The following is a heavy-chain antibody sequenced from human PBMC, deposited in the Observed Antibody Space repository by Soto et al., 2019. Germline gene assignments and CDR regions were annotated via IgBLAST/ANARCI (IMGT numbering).Heavy chain of an antibody. J-gene: IGHJ6*02. CDR2: ISTSGT. CDR3: ASLGRNYHNGMDV. CDR1: GASITSYF. V-gene: IGHV4-4*07. Sequence: SETLSLTCTVSGASITSYFWAWIRQPAGKGLEWIGRISTSGTDYNPSLRSRVTMSVDTPKNQFSLILSSVTAADTAMYYCASLGRNYHNGMDVWGQGTTVTVSS.